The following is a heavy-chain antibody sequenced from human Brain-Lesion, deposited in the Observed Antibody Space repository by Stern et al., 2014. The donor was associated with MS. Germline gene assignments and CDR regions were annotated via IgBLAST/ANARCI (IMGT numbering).Heavy chain of an antibody. CDR2: INYRRNP. Sequence: QVQLVESGPGLVKPSETLSLTCTVSYDYISSYYWTWLRQPPGQGLEWIGYINYRRNPNYNPALKRRVTISVDTSKNQFSLKLTSVTAADTAVYYCARAFSDYHDSTPGYWGQGTLVTVSS. CDR3: ARAFSDYHDSTPGY. CDR1: YDYISSYY. D-gene: IGHD3-22*01. V-gene: IGHV4-59*01. J-gene: IGHJ4*02.